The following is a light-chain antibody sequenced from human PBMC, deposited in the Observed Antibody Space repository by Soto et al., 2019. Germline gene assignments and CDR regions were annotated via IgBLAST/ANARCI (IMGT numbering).Light chain of an antibody. Sequence: EIVMTQSPVTLSVSQGERATLSCRASQNISRSLAWYQQKPGQGPSLLIYGTSTRAGGVPARFSGSGSGTEFTLTISSLQSEDFAVYYCQQYSIWRTFGQRTNVDNK. J-gene: IGKJ1*01. V-gene: IGKV3-15*01. CDR3: QQYSIWRT. CDR2: GTS. CDR1: QNISRS.